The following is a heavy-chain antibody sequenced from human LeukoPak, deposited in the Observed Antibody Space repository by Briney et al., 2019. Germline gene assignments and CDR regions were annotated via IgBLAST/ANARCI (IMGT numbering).Heavy chain of an antibody. CDR3: ARVATGGWFDP. V-gene: IGHV1-18*01. Sequence: EASVKVSCKARGYTFTSYGISWVRQAPGQGLEWMGWISAYNGNTNYAQKLQGRVTMTTDTSASTAYMELRSLRSDDTAVYYCARVATGGWFDPWGQGTLVTVSS. CDR1: GYTFTSYG. J-gene: IGHJ5*02. D-gene: IGHD5-12*01. CDR2: ISAYNGNT.